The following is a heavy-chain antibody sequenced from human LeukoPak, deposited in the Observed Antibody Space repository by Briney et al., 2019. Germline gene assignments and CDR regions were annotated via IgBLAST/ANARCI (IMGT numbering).Heavy chain of an antibody. Sequence: ASVKVSCKVSGYTLTELSMHWVRQAPGKGLEWMGGFDPEDGETIYAQKLQGRVTMTEDTSTDTAYMELSRLRSDDTAVYYCARIYGAQNDYWGQGTLVTVSS. V-gene: IGHV1-24*01. J-gene: IGHJ4*02. CDR3: ARIYGAQNDY. CDR2: FDPEDGET. D-gene: IGHD4-17*01. CDR1: GYTLTELS.